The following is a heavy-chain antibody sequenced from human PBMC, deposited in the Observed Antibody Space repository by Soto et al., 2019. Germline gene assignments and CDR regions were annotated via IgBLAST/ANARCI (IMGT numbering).Heavy chain of an antibody. CDR3: TRDGPPFDY. Sequence: QVQLVQSGAELKKPGASVKVSCTASGYTFTTSATSWERQAPGQGLEWMGWISAYNGNTNYAQNLQGRVTMTTDTSTSTAYMELRSLRSDDTAVYYCTRDGPPFDYWGQGTLVTVSS. V-gene: IGHV1-18*01. CDR1: GYTFTTSA. J-gene: IGHJ4*02. CDR2: ISAYNGNT.